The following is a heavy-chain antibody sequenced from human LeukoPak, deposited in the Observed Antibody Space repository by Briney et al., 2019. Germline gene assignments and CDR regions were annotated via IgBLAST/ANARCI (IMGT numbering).Heavy chain of an antibody. CDR2: IYPGDPDT. J-gene: IGHJ6*02. Sequence: GESLKISCKGSGYSFTSYWIGWVRQMPGKGLEWMGIIYPGDPDTRYSPSFQGQVTISADKSISTAYLQWSSLKASDTAMYYCAREPDHCSSTSCYNQNYYYYGMDVWGQGTTVTVSS. CDR1: GYSFTSYW. D-gene: IGHD2-2*02. V-gene: IGHV5-51*01. CDR3: AREPDHCSSTSCYNQNYYYYGMDV.